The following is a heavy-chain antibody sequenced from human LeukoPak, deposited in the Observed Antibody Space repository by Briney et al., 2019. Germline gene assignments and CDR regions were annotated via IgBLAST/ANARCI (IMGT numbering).Heavy chain of an antibody. CDR2: IHHDGIT. CDR3: ARVHYYDASDYSTSNWFDP. V-gene: IGHV4-38-2*02. J-gene: IGHJ5*02. D-gene: IGHD3-22*01. CDR1: GYSISSGHF. Sequence: PSETLSLTCSISGYSISSGHFWGWIRQPPGKGLEWIGNIHHDGITYYNPSLKSRVTISLDPSKNQFSLKLTSVAAADTALYHCARVHYYDASDYSTSNWFDPWGQGTLVTVSS.